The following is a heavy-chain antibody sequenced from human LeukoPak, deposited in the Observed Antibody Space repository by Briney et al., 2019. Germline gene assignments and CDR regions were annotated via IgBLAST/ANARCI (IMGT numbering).Heavy chain of an antibody. Sequence: PGGSLRLSCAASGFTFTNHAMQWVRQAPGKGLEYVSAISGNGGSTYYANSVKGRFTISRDNSKNTVYLQMDSLRAEDMAVCYCARAGVIRYVAWLINYYMDVWGKGTTVTVSS. CDR3: ARAGVIRYVAWLINYYMDV. J-gene: IGHJ6*03. D-gene: IGHD3-9*01. CDR2: ISGNGGST. V-gene: IGHV3-64*01. CDR1: GFTFTNHA.